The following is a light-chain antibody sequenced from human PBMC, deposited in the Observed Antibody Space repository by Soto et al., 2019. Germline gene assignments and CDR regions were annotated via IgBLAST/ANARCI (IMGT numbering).Light chain of an antibody. CDR2: KAS. Sequence: DIQMTQSPSTLSASVGDRVTITCRASQNIGSWLAWYQQKPGKAPKLLIHKASTVESVVPSRFSGSGSGTEFTLTISSLLPDDFAAYYCQQYSSYSPLTFGGGTKVEIK. CDR3: QQYSSYSPLT. J-gene: IGKJ4*01. V-gene: IGKV1-5*03. CDR1: QNIGSW.